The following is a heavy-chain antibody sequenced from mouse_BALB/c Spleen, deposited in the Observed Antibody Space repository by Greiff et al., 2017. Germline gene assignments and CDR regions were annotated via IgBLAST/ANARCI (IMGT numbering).Heavy chain of an antibody. CDR3: ASDLVYDYAMDD. J-gene: IGHJ4*01. CDR1: GFTFTDYY. CDR2: ISNKAHGHTT. D-gene: IGHD1-1*02. Sequence: DVQLVESGGGLVQPGGSLRLSCAPSGFTFTDYYMSWVRQPPGKALEWLGFISNKAHGHTTEYSSSVKGRFTISRDNTQSILYLQMITLRSEDIATYDCASDLVYDYAMDDWGQGTSGTVTS. V-gene: IGHV7-3*02.